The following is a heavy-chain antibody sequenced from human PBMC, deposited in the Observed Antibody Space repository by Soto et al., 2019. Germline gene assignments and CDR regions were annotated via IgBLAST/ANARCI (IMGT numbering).Heavy chain of an antibody. V-gene: IGHV1-24*01. CDR1: GYTLTELS. Sequence: ASVKVSFKVSGYTLTELSMHWVRQAPGKGLEWMGGFYPEDGETIYAQKFQGRVTMTEDTSTDTAYMELSSLRSEDTAVYYCATGYDFWSGYQSSFDYWGQGTLVTVSS. J-gene: IGHJ4*02. CDR3: ATGYDFWSGYQSSFDY. CDR2: FYPEDGET. D-gene: IGHD3-3*01.